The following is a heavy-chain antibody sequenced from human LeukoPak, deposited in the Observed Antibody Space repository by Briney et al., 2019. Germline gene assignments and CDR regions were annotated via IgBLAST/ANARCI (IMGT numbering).Heavy chain of an antibody. J-gene: IGHJ6*02. Sequence: SETLSLTCTVSGGSISSYYWSWIRQPPGKGLEWIGYIYYSGSTNYNPSLKSRVTISVDTSKNQFSLKLSSVTAADTAVYYCARWGGDLFYGMDVWGQGTTVTVSS. V-gene: IGHV4-59*08. CDR1: GGSISSYY. D-gene: IGHD4-17*01. CDR3: ARWGGDLFYGMDV. CDR2: IYYSGST.